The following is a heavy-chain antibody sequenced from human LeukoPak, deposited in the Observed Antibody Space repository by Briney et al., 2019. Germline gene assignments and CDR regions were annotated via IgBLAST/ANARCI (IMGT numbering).Heavy chain of an antibody. CDR3: AALSFGYSYGRYYYYMDV. J-gene: IGHJ6*03. CDR1: GGSISSSSYY. V-gene: IGHV4-39*07. CDR2: IYYSGST. Sequence: PSETLSLTCTVSGGSISSSSYYWGWIRQPPGKGLEWIGSIYYSGSTYYNPSLKSRVTISVDTSKNQFSLKLSSETAADTAVYYCAALSFGYSYGRYYYYMDVWGKGTTVTVSS. D-gene: IGHD5-18*01.